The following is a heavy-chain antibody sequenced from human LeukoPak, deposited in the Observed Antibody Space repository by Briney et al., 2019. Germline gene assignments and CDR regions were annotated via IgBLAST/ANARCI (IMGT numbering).Heavy chain of an antibody. D-gene: IGHD3-22*01. CDR1: GFTLSSYA. CDR3: AKGLYYYDSRTSEYFQH. V-gene: IGHV3-23*01. J-gene: IGHJ1*01. Sequence: PGGSLRLSCVASGFTLSSYAMSWVRQAPGQGLEWVSAISGSGGSTYYADSVRGRFTMSRDNSKNTLYLRMNTLRAADTPVYYCAKGLYYYDSRTSEYFQHWGQGTLVTVSS. CDR2: ISGSGGST.